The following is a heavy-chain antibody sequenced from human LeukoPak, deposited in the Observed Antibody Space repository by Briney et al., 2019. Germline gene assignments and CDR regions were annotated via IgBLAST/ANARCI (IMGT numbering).Heavy chain of an antibody. CDR2: IYHSGST. V-gene: IGHV4-38-2*02. D-gene: IGHD6-13*01. J-gene: IGHJ4*02. CDR1: GYSISSGYY. CDR3: ARGTSGYSSSWYHY. Sequence: PSETLSLTCTVSGYSISSGYYWGWIRQPPGKGLEWIGSIYHSGSTYYNPSLKSRVTISVDTSKNQFSLKLSSVTAADAAVYYCARGTSGYSSSWYHYWGQGTLVTVSS.